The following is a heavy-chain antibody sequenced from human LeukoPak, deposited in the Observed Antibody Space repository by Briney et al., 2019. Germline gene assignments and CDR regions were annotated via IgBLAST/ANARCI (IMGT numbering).Heavy chain of an antibody. CDR2: ISPASNTI. Sequence: PGGSLRLSCITSGFAFNTYAMHWVRQAPGKGLEWISYISPASNTIYYADSVKGRFTISRDNAKNSLYLQMNSLRAEDTAIYYCTRVGYIDEGIDYWGQGTLVTVSS. V-gene: IGHV3-48*04. J-gene: IGHJ4*02. CDR1: GFAFNTYA. D-gene: IGHD5-24*01. CDR3: TRVGYIDEGIDY.